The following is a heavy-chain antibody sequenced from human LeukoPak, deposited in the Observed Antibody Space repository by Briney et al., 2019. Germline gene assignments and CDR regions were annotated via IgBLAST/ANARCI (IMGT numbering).Heavy chain of an antibody. CDR3: ARTQRLQLAFDI. CDR1: GYSISSGYY. D-gene: IGHD4-11*01. Sequence: PSETLSLTCTVSGYSISSGYYWGWIRQPPGKGLEWIGSIYHSGSTYYNPSLKSRVTISVDTSKNQFSLKLSSVTAADTAVYYCARTQRLQLAFDIWGQGTMVTVSS. CDR2: IYHSGST. V-gene: IGHV4-38-2*02. J-gene: IGHJ3*02.